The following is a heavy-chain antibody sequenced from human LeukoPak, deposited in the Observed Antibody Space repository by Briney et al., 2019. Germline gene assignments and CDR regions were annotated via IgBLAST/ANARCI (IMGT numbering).Heavy chain of an antibody. V-gene: IGHV1-8*01. CDR3: ARGYCSSTSCYYYTGDYYYGMDV. D-gene: IGHD2-2*01. CDR2: MNPNSGNT. CDR1: GYTFTSYD. Sequence: GASVKVSCKASGYTFTSYDINWVRQATGQGLEWMGWMNPNSGNTGYAQKFQGRVTMTRNTSISTAYMELSNLRSEDTAVYYCARGYCSSTSCYYYTGDYYYGMDVWGQGTTVTVSS. J-gene: IGHJ6*02.